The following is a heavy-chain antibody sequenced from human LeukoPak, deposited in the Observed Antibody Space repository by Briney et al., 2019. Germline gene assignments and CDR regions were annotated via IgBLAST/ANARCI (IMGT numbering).Heavy chain of an antibody. CDR2: INPNSGGT. D-gene: IGHD2-2*01. CDR1: GYTFTGYY. J-gene: IGHJ5*02. Sequence: ASVKVSCKASGYTFTGYYIHWVRQAPGQGLEWMGWINPNSGGTNYAQKFQGRVTMTRDTSISTAYLELSGLRSDDTAMYYCARDRCCSSTSCFIGRFDPWGQGTLVTVSS. CDR3: ARDRCCSSTSCFIGRFDP. V-gene: IGHV1-2*02.